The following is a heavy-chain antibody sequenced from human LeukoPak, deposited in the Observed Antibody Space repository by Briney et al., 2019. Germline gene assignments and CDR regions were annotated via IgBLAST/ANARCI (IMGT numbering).Heavy chain of an antibody. V-gene: IGHV1-3*01. CDR1: EYTFTDYA. J-gene: IGHJ4*02. CDR2: INAGNGNT. Sequence: PWASVKVSCKASEYTFTDYAINWVRQAPGQRLEWMGWINAGNGNTKYSQKFLGRVTITRDTSASTAYMELSSLTSEDTAVYYCARGRWSATTATYYLDFWGQGTLVTVSS. D-gene: IGHD5-24*01. CDR3: ARGRWSATTATYYLDF.